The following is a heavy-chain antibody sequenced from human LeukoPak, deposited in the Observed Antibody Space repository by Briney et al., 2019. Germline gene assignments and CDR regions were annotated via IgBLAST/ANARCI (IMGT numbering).Heavy chain of an antibody. CDR1: GFTFSSYS. CDR3: ARTRVGSFGWFDP. J-gene: IGHJ5*02. D-gene: IGHD3-16*01. CDR2: ISSSSSYI. V-gene: IGHV3-21*04. Sequence: GGSLRLSCAASGFTFSSYSMNWVRQAPGKGLEWVSSISSSSSYIYYADSVKGRFTISRDNAKNSLYLQMNSLRAEDTAVYYCARTRVGSFGWFDPWGQGTLVTVSS.